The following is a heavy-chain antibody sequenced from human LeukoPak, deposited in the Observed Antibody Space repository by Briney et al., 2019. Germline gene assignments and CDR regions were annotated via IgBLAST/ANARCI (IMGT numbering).Heavy chain of an antibody. CDR3: ARGVTTGTTPYYYAMDV. CDR2: VYSGGST. Sequence: PGGSLRLSCAASGFTVSSNYMSWVRPAPGRGLEWVSVVYSGGSTYYADSVKGRFTISRDNPKNTLYLQMNSLRAEDTAVYYCARGVTTGTTPYYYAMDVWGQGTTVTVSS. V-gene: IGHV3-53*01. D-gene: IGHD1-1*01. J-gene: IGHJ6*02. CDR1: GFTVSSNY.